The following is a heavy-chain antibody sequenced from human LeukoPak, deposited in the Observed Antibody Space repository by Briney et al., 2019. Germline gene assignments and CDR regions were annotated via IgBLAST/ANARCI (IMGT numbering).Heavy chain of an antibody. J-gene: IGHJ6*03. Sequence: GASVKVSCKASGYTFTGYYMHWVRQAPGQGLEWMGWINPNSGGTNYAQKFQGRVTMTRDTSISTAYMELSRLRSDDTAVYYCARDHDDFWRGPSTNYYYYYMDVWGKGTTVTVSS. D-gene: IGHD3-3*01. CDR3: ARDHDDFWRGPSTNYYYYYMDV. V-gene: IGHV1-2*02. CDR1: GYTFTGYY. CDR2: INPNSGGT.